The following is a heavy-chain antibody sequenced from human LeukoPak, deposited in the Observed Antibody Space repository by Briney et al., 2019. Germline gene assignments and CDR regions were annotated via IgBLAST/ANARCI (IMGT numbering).Heavy chain of an antibody. CDR3: AKDWTTVTTSFGY. D-gene: IGHD4-17*01. V-gene: IGHV3-30-3*01. Sequence: GGSLRLSCAASGFTFSSYAMHWVRQAPGKGLEWVAVISYDRSITYYADSVKGRFTLSRDNSKNTLYLQMNSLRAEDTAVYYCAKDWTTVTTSFGYWGQGTLVTVSS. CDR2: ISYDRSIT. J-gene: IGHJ4*02. CDR1: GFTFSSYA.